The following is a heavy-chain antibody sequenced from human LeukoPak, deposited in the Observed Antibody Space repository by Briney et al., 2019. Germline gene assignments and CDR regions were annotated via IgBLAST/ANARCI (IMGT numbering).Heavy chain of an antibody. V-gene: IGHV1-69*01. CDR2: IIPIFGTA. D-gene: IGHD3/OR15-3a*01. CDR1: GGTFSSYA. Sequence: SVKVSCKASGGTFSSYAISWVRQAPGQGLEWMGGIIPIFGTANYAQKFQGRVTITADESTSTAYMELSSLRSEDTAVYYCASPMGVGTGSTLSHWGAFDIWGQGTMVTVSS. J-gene: IGHJ3*02. CDR3: ASPMGVGTGSTLSHWGAFDI.